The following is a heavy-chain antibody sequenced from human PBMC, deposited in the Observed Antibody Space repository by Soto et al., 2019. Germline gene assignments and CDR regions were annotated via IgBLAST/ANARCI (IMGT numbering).Heavy chain of an antibody. J-gene: IGHJ6*02. Sequence: ASVKVSCKASGGTFSSYAISWVRQAPGQGLEWMGRIIPILGIANYAQKFQGRVTITADKSTSTAYMELSSLRSEDTAVYYCARGQGSTEIVVETNYGMDVWGQGTTVTVSS. CDR2: IIPILGIA. D-gene: IGHD3-22*01. CDR1: GGTFSSYA. V-gene: IGHV1-69*04. CDR3: ARGQGSTEIVVETNYGMDV.